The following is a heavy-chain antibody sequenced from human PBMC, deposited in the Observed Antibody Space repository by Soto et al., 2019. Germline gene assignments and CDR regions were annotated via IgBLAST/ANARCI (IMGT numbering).Heavy chain of an antibody. D-gene: IGHD3-22*01. CDR3: AGGDYYHSSGYYFYYYTMDV. CDR1: GGSISSSSYY. CDR2: VYYGGST. Sequence: QLHLQESGPGLVKPSETLSLTCTVSGGSISSSSYYWGWIRQPPGQGLEWIGNVYYGGSTYYNPSPKSRVTISVETSKSQFSLKLSSVTAADTAVYYCAGGDYYHSSGYYFYYYTMDVWGQGTTVTVSS. J-gene: IGHJ6*02. V-gene: IGHV4-39*01.